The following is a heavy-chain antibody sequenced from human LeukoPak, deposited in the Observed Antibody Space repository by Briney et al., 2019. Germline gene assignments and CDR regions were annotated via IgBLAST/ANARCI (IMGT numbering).Heavy chain of an antibody. CDR1: GFTFDDYA. D-gene: IGHD1-1*01. J-gene: IGHJ2*01. Sequence: GGSLRLSCAASGFTFDDYAMHWVRHVPGKGLEWVSGISWNTSSIGYADSVKGRFTISRDNAKNSLYLQMNSLRAEDTAVYYCARDSRPGTIKTRYFDLWGRGTLVTVSS. CDR2: ISWNTSSI. CDR3: ARDSRPGTIKTRYFDL. V-gene: IGHV3-9*01.